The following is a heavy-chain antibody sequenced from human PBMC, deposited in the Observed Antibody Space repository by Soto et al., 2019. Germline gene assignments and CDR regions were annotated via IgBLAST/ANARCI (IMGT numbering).Heavy chain of an antibody. Sequence: SETLSLTCTVSGGSISSYYWSWIRQPPGKGLEWIGYIYYSGSTNYNPSLKSRVTISVDTSKNQFSLKLSSVTAADTAVYYCARRYSSSWIWFDPWGQGTLVTVSS. D-gene: IGHD6-13*01. CDR1: GGSISSYY. CDR3: ARRYSSSWIWFDP. CDR2: IYYSGST. J-gene: IGHJ5*02. V-gene: IGHV4-59*08.